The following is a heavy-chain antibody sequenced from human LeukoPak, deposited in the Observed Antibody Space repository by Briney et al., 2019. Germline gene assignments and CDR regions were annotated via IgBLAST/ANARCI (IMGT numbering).Heavy chain of an antibody. D-gene: IGHD5/OR15-5a*01. Sequence: GGSLRLSCAASGFTFSSYAMSWVRQAPGKGLEWVSAISGSGGTTYAAGSVKGRFTISRDTSKNTLYLQMNSLRAEDTALYYCARAGQRSVTWYFDLWGRGTLVTVSS. J-gene: IGHJ2*01. CDR3: ARAGQRSVTWYFDL. V-gene: IGHV3-23*01. CDR1: GFTFSSYA. CDR2: ISGSGGTT.